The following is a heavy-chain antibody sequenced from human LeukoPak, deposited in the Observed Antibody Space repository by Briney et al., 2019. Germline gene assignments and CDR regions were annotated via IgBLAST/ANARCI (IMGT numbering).Heavy chain of an antibody. CDR1: GFTFSDYS. V-gene: IGHV3-48*04. Sequence: GGSLRLSCAASGFTFSDYSMNWVRQAPGKGLEWISYVGISSGNTKYADSVKGRFTIPGDSAENSVYLQMNSLRVEDTAVYYCARDFRYAFDNWGQGTLVTVSS. J-gene: IGHJ4*02. D-gene: IGHD5-12*01. CDR2: VGISSGNT. CDR3: ARDFRYAFDN.